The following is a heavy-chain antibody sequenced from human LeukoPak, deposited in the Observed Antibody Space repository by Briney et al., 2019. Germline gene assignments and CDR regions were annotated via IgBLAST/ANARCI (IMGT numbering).Heavy chain of an antibody. CDR1: GDSISRSY. CDR2: ISPRGIG. V-gene: IGHV4-4*09. J-gene: IGHJ3*02. CDR3: ARAHYYDSSGYYPGAFDI. Sequence: SETLSLTCTVSGDSISRSYWSWIRQSPGEGLEWIGFISPRGIGTYSPALKSRVSISTDSSRNHFSLRLTSATAADTAAYYCARAHYYDSSGYYPGAFDIWGQGTMVTVSS. D-gene: IGHD3-22*01.